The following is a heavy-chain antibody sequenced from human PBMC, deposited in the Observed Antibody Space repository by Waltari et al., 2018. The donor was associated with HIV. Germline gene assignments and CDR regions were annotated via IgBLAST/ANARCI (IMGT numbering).Heavy chain of an antibody. V-gene: IGHV1-2*02. CDR1: GYTFTDYY. Sequence: QVQLVQSGAEVKKPGASGKVSCKASGYTFTDYYLQWVGPALGQGLEWMGWINPNRGGTNYAQKFQGRVTMTRDTSISTAYMELSRLRSDDTAVYYCARDRHSNSRILGYYYGMDVWGQGTTVTVSS. CDR3: ARDRHSNSRILGYYYGMDV. J-gene: IGHJ6*02. CDR2: INPNRGGT. D-gene: IGHD6-6*01.